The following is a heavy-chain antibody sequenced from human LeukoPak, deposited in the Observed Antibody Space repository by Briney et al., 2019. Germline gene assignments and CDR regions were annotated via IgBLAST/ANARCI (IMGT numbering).Heavy chain of an antibody. J-gene: IGHJ5*02. CDR3: ARERYSSSSGFDP. Sequence: ASVKVSCKASGGTFSSYAISWVRQAPGQGLEWMGRIIPILGIANYAQKFQGRVTITADKSTSTAYMELSSLRSEDMAVYYCARERYSSSSGFDPWGQGTLVTVSS. CDR2: IIPILGIA. V-gene: IGHV1-69*04. CDR1: GGTFSSYA. D-gene: IGHD6-6*01.